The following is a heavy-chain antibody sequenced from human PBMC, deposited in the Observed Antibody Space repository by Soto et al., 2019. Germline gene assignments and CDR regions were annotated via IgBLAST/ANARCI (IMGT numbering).Heavy chain of an antibody. D-gene: IGHD3-10*01. J-gene: IGHJ5*02. CDR3: ARPFRHGGGSVIRFANGYNWMDT. Sequence: VQLKQWGSGLLKPSETLSLTCGVNGGSFSGYFWSWIRQPPGKGLEWIGEIDHSGKTNYNGSLKIRLSLSFDASSNQFSLKVAYVTAADTAIYSCARPFRHGGGSVIRFANGYNWMDTWGQGMLVAVSS. CDR1: GGSFSGYF. V-gene: IGHV4-34*01. CDR2: IDHSGKT.